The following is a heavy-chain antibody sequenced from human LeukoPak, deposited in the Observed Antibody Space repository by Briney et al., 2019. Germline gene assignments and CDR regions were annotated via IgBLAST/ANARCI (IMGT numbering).Heavy chain of an antibody. CDR3: ARSGRGGAFDI. J-gene: IGHJ3*02. D-gene: IGHD1-26*01. V-gene: IGHV3-7*01. CDR2: IKQDGSEK. Sequence: PGGSLRLSCAASGFTFSSYWMSRVRQAPGKGLEWVANIKQDGSEKYYVDSVKGRFTISRDNAKDSLYLQMNSLRAEDTAVYYCARSGRGGAFDIWGQGTMVTVSS. CDR1: GFTFSSYW.